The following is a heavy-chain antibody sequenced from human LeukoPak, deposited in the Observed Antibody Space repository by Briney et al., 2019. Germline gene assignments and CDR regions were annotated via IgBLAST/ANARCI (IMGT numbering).Heavy chain of an antibody. CDR3: ARGRGSSARLGYFYYYIDV. CDR1: GYTFTSYG. J-gene: IGHJ6*02. CDR2: INTNTGNP. Sequence: ASVKVSCKASGYTFTSYGIHWVRQAPGQGLDWMGWINTNTGNPTYAQGFTGRSVFSLETSVSTSYLQITSLKAEDTAVYYCARGRGSSARLGYFYYYIDVWGQGTTVTVSS. D-gene: IGHD1-26*01. V-gene: IGHV7-4-1*02.